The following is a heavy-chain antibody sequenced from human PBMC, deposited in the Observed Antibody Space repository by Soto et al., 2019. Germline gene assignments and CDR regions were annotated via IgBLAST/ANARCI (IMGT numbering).Heavy chain of an antibody. CDR2: IYYSGDT. D-gene: IGHD3-10*01. CDR1: GDYISSGGYY. V-gene: IGHV4-31*03. CDR3: ARDRYGSGSYRYYFDY. Sequence: QVQLQESGPGLVEASQTLSLTCTVSGDYISSGGYYWSWIRQRPGKGLEWIGYIYYSGDTYYNPSLKSRITIAVDTSKNQFSLTLNSVTAADTSLYYCARDRYGSGSYRYYFDYWGQGTLVTVSP. J-gene: IGHJ4*02.